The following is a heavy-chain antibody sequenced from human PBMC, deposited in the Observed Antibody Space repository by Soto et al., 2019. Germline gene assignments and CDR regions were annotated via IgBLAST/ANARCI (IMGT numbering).Heavy chain of an antibody. CDR2: ISGSGGST. Sequence: GGSLRLSCAASGFTFSSYAMSWVRQAPGKGLEWVSAISGSGGSTYYADSVKGRFTISRDNSKNTLYLQMNSLRAEDTAVYYCAKDQSPNWGSERGAPDAFDIWGQGTMVTVSS. J-gene: IGHJ3*02. CDR3: AKDQSPNWGSERGAPDAFDI. V-gene: IGHV3-23*01. D-gene: IGHD7-27*01. CDR1: GFTFSSYA.